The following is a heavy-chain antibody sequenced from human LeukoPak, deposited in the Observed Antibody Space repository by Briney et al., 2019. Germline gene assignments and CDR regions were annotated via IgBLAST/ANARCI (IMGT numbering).Heavy chain of an antibody. V-gene: IGHV3-30*07. D-gene: IGHD2-2*01. CDR3: AKLKDIVVVPAATAFDY. CDR2: IANDGRDK. CDR1: GFTFSSYP. Sequence: PGGSLRLSCAASGFTFSSYPMHWVRQAPGKGLEWVAVIANDGRDKHYADSAKGRFTISRDNSKNTLYLQMNSLRAEDTAVYYCAKLKDIVVVPAATAFDYWGQGTLVTVSS. J-gene: IGHJ4*02.